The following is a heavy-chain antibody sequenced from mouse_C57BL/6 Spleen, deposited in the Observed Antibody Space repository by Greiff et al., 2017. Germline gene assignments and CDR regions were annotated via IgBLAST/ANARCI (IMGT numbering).Heavy chain of an antibody. D-gene: IGHD1-1*01. CDR2: IYPRDGST. CDR1: GYTFTSYD. CDR3: SREGSSYAMDY. Sequence: QVQLQQSGPELVKPGASVKLSCKASGYTFTSYDINWVKQRPGQGLEWIGWIYPRDGSTKYNEKFKGKATLNVDTSSSTAYMELHSLTSEDSAVYFCSREGSSYAMDYWGQGTSVTVSS. J-gene: IGHJ4*01. V-gene: IGHV1-85*01.